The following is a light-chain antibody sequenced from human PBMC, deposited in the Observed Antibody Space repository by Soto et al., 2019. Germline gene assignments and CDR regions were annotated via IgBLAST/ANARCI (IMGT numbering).Light chain of an antibody. V-gene: IGKV1-5*03. CDR1: PGIGVW. CDR2: KTS. CDR3: QDYDYYSWT. Sequence: DIQLTQSPSTLSASVGDGVTITCRASPGIGVWLTWYQQKPGKAPKCLIYKTSTLERGVPSRVSGSGSWTDFTLTSSTLQPHDFATYHYQDYDYYSWTYGQGTKVEIK. J-gene: IGKJ1*01.